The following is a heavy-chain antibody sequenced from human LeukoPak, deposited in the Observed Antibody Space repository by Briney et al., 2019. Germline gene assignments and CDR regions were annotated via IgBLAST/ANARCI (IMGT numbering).Heavy chain of an antibody. CDR1: GGSISSYY. Sequence: PSDTLSLTCTVSGGSISSYYWSWIRQPPGKGLEWIGYIYYSGSTNYNPSLKSRVTISVDTSKKQFSLKLNSVTAADTAVYYCARGVVVPTAGGLGWFDPWGQGTLVTVSS. D-gene: IGHD2-2*01. V-gene: IGHV4-59*07. CDR2: IYYSGST. J-gene: IGHJ5*02. CDR3: ARGVVVPTAGGLGWFDP.